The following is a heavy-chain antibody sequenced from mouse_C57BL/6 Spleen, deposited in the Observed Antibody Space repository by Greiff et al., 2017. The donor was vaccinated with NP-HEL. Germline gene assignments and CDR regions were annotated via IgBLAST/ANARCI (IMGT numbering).Heavy chain of an antibody. Sequence: VQLQQSGAELVRPGASVTLSCKASGYTFTDYEMHWVKQTPVHGLEWIGAIDPETGGTAYNQKFKGKAILTADKSSSTAYMELRSLTSEDSAVYYCTRDYGSSYPLWYFDVWGTGTTVTVSS. V-gene: IGHV1-15*01. CDR2: IDPETGGT. CDR3: TRDYGSSYPLWYFDV. J-gene: IGHJ1*03. D-gene: IGHD1-1*01. CDR1: GYTFTDYE.